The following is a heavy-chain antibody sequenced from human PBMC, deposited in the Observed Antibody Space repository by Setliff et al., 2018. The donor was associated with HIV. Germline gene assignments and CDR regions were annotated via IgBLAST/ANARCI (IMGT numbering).Heavy chain of an antibody. D-gene: IGHD6-13*01. CDR1: GGSISNYY. CDR2: IYSSGRT. V-gene: IGHV4-4*07. CDR3: AIDSSIWCLNGDDWFDP. Sequence: PSETLSLTCTVSGGSISNYYWSWIRQPAEKGLEWIGRIYSSGRTNYNPSLKSRVTMSLDTSKNQFSLKLSSVTAADTAFYYCAIDSSIWCLNGDDWFDPWGQGTLVTVSS. J-gene: IGHJ5*02.